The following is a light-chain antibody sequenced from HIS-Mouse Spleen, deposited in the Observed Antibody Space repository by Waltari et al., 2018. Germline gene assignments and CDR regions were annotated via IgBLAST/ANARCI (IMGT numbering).Light chain of an antibody. CDR2: AAS. CDR3: QQHNSYPPT. Sequence: DIQLTQSPSFLSPSVGDRVTITCRARQGISSYLAWYQQKPGKAPKLLIYAASTLQSGVPSRFSGSGSGTEFTLTISSLQPEDFATYYCQQHNSYPPTFGQGTKVEIK. CDR1: QGISSY. J-gene: IGKJ1*01. V-gene: IGKV1-9*01.